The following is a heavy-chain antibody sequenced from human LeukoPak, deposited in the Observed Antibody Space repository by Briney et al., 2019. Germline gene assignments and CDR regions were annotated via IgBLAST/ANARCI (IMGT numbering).Heavy chain of an antibody. CDR2: IYYSGST. Sequence: KPSETLSLTCTVSGGSISSSSYYWGWIRQPPGKGLEWIGSIYYSGSTYYNPSLKRRVTISVDTSKNQFSLKLSSVTAADTAVYYCARVRIAAAGTVDYWGQGTLVTVSS. CDR1: GGSISSSSYY. D-gene: IGHD6-13*01. J-gene: IGHJ4*02. CDR3: ARVRIAAAGTVDY. V-gene: IGHV4-39*01.